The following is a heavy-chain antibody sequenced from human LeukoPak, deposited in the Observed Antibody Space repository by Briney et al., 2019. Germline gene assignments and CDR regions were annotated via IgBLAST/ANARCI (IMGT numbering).Heavy chain of an antibody. CDR1: GGSISSFY. D-gene: IGHD3-9*01. CDR2: IYYTGST. J-gene: IGHJ4*02. V-gene: IGHV4-59*08. Sequence: SETLSLTCTVSGGSISSFYWSWIRQPPGKGLEWIGYIYYTGSTNYNSSLKSRVTISVDTSKNQFSLNLSSVTAADTAVYYCARFKHTPYYDILTGSYYFDYWGQGTLVTVSS. CDR3: ARFKHTPYYDILTGSYYFDY.